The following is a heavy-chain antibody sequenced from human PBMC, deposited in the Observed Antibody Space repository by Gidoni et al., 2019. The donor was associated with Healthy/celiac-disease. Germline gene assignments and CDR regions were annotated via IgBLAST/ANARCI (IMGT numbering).Heavy chain of an antibody. D-gene: IGHD3-9*01. Sequence: EVQLLESGGGLVQPGGSLRLSCAASGFTFSSYAMSWVRQAPGKGLEWVSAISGSGGSTYYADSVKGRFTISRDNSKNTLYLQMNSLRAEDTAVYYCAKEGRPYYDILTGYFAVEEPPSLFDPWGQGTLVTVSS. CDR1: GFTFSSYA. CDR2: ISGSGGST. V-gene: IGHV3-23*01. CDR3: AKEGRPYYDILTGYFAVEEPPSLFDP. J-gene: IGHJ5*02.